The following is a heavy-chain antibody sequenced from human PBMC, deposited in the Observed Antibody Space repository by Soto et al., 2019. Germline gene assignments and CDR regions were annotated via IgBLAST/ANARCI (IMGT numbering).Heavy chain of an antibody. CDR2: IYDSGST. D-gene: IGHD3-3*01. V-gene: IGHV4-59*01. Sequence: QVQLQESGPGLVKPSETLSLICTVSGGSIRSYYWSWIRQPPGKGLEWIAYIYDSGSTNYNPSLKSRVTISIDTSKNQFSLKLTSVTAADTAVYYCARDGRGISRGAEAFDIWGQGTMVTVSS. CDR1: GGSIRSYY. J-gene: IGHJ3*02. CDR3: ARDGRGISRGAEAFDI.